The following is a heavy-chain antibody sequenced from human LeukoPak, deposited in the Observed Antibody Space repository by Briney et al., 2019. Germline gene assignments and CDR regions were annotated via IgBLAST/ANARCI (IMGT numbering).Heavy chain of an antibody. V-gene: IGHV4-39*01. CDR2: IYYSGST. J-gene: IGHJ5*02. CDR1: GGSTSSSSYY. D-gene: IGHD2-8*01. Sequence: ETLSLTCTVSGGSTSSSSYYWGWIRQPPGKGLEWIGSIYYSGSTYYNPSLKSRVTISVDTSKNQFTLKLSSVTAADTAVYYCARTVDIVLMVYASYNWFDPWGQGTLVTVSS. CDR3: ARTVDIVLMVYASYNWFDP.